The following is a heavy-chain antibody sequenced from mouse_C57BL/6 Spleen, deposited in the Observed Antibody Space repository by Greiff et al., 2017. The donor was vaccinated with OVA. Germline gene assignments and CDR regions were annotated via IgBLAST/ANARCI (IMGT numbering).Heavy chain of an antibody. J-gene: IGHJ4*01. V-gene: IGHV5-9*01. CDR1: GFTFSSYT. D-gene: IGHD2-3*01. CDR2: ISGGGGNT. Sequence: EVQRVESGGGLVKPGGSLKLSCAASGFTFSSYTMSWVRQTPEKRLEWVATISGGGGNTYYPDSVKGRFTISRDNAKNTLYLQMSSLRSEDTALYYCARNDDGYAMDYWGQGTSVTVSS. CDR3: ARNDDGYAMDY.